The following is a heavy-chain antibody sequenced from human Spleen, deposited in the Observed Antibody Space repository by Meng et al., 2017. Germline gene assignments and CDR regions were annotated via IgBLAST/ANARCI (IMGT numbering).Heavy chain of an antibody. V-gene: IGHV4-34*01. D-gene: IGHD6-13*01. J-gene: IGHJ4*02. CDR2: INHSGST. Sequence: QAHSQQLGAGLLKASDTLSRLRVVSGGSFSYYYWSWIRQPPGKGLEWIGEINHSGSTNYNPSLKSRVTISVDTSKNQFSLKLSSVTAADTAVYYCARGPGIAAAGKPFDYWGQGTLVTVSS. CDR3: ARGPGIAAAGKPFDY. CDR1: GGSFSYYY.